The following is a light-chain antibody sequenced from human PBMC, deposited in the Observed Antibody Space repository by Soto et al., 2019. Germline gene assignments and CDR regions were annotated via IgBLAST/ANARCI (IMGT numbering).Light chain of an antibody. J-gene: IGKJ1*01. CDR1: QSVSSN. CDR2: GAS. CDR3: QHYNNWPPWT. Sequence: EIVMTQSPATLSVSPGERATLSCRASQSVSSNLAWYQQKPGQAPRLLIYGASIRATGIPARFSGSGSGTNFTLTISSLQSEDFAVYYCQHYNNWPPWTFGQETKVEVK. V-gene: IGKV3-15*01.